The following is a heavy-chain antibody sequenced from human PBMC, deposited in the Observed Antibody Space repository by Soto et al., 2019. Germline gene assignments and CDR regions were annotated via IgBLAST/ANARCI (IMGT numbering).Heavy chain of an antibody. Sequence: GGSLRLSCAASGFTFSSYAMSWVRQAPGKGLEWVSAISGSGGSTYYADSVKGRFTISRDNSKNTLYLQMNSLRAEDTAVYYCAKVPYDILTGYYRAHYFDYWGQGTLVTVSS. CDR3: AKVPYDILTGYYRAHYFDY. V-gene: IGHV3-23*01. CDR1: GFTFSSYA. J-gene: IGHJ4*02. CDR2: ISGSGGST. D-gene: IGHD3-9*01.